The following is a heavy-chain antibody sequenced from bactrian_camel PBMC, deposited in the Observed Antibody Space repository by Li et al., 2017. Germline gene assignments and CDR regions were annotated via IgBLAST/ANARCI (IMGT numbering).Heavy chain of an antibody. CDR3: TKDRGRAVPAGSFDY. J-gene: IGHJ6*01. V-gene: IGHV3S40*01. CDR1: RFTFSDYD. Sequence: DVQLVESGGGLVQPGGSLRLSCAASRFTFSDYDMSWVRQAPGKGLEWDSDTNSRGDRTYYADSVKDRFTISRDNAKNTLYLQLNSLKTEDTAMYYCTKDRGRAVPAGSFDYWAQGTQVTVS. CDR2: TNSRGDRT. D-gene: IGHD6*01.